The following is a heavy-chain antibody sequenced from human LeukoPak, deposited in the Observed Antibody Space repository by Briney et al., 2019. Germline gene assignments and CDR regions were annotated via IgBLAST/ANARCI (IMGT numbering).Heavy chain of an antibody. CDR3: ARGLGSGTYTDYYMDV. V-gene: IGHV3-21*04. D-gene: IGHD3-10*01. J-gene: IGHJ6*03. CDR2: ISSSSSYI. Sequence: PGGSLRLSCAASGFTLSTYWMNWVRQAPGKGLEWVSSISSSSSYIYYADSVKGRFTISRDNAKNSLYLQMNSLRAEDTALYYCARGLGSGTYTDYYMDVWGKGTTVTVSS. CDR1: GFTLSTYW.